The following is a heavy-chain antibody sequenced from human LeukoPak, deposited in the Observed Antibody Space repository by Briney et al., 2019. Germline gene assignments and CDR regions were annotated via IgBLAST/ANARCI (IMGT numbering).Heavy chain of an antibody. Sequence: SETLSLTCTVSGGSISSSSYYWSWIRQPPGKGLEWIGEINHSGSTNYNPSLKSRVTISVDTSKNQFSLKLSSVAAADTAVYYCARGGVYGDYRVDYWGQGTLVTVSS. CDR3: ARGGVYGDYRVDY. V-gene: IGHV4-39*07. D-gene: IGHD4-17*01. J-gene: IGHJ4*02. CDR1: GGSISSSSYY. CDR2: INHSGST.